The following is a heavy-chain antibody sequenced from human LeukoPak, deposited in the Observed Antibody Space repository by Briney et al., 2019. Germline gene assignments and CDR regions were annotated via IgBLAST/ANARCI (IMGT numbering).Heavy chain of an antibody. CDR1: GFTFSDYY. CDR2: ISSSGSTI. D-gene: IGHD3-22*01. Sequence: PGGSLRLSWAASGFTFSDYYMSWIRQAPGKGLEWVSYISSSGSTIYYADSVKGRFTISRDNAKNSLYLQMNSLRAEDTAVYYCARGDYYDSSGYDAFDIWGQGTMVTVSS. CDR3: ARGDYYDSSGYDAFDI. J-gene: IGHJ3*02. V-gene: IGHV3-11*01.